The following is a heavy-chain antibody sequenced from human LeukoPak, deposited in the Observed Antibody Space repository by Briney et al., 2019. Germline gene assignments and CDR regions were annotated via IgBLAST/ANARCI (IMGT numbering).Heavy chain of an antibody. CDR2: ISHDGNNK. J-gene: IGHJ6*02. D-gene: IGHD3-16*01. CDR3: AKPFRGLDV. V-gene: IGHV3-30*18. Sequence: GRSLRLSCAASGFTFTIYGIHWVRQAPGKGLELVAIISHDGNNKYYADSVKGRFTISRDNSKNTLYLQMYSLRAEDTAVYYCAKPFRGLDVWGQGTTVTVSS. CDR1: GFTFTIYG.